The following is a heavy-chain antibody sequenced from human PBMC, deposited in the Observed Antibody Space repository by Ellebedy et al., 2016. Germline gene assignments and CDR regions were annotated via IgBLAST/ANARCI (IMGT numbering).Heavy chain of an antibody. J-gene: IGHJ6*02. D-gene: IGHD2-2*01. Sequence: GESLKISXEASGFTVSNNYMSWVRQAPGKGLEWVSLIYSGGSTYYADSVKGRFTISRDNSKNTLYLQMNSLRAEDTAVYYCAREFVVVPAATSYYYYGMDVWGQGTTVTVSS. CDR2: IYSGGST. CDR1: GFTVSNNY. CDR3: AREFVVVPAATSYYYYGMDV. V-gene: IGHV3-53*01.